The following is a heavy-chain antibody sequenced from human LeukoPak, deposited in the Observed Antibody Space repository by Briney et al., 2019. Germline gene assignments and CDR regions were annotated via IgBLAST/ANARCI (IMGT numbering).Heavy chain of an antibody. V-gene: IGHV3-11*04. CDR1: GFTFSDDY. D-gene: IGHD3-22*01. J-gene: IGHJ4*02. CDR2: ISSSGSTI. Sequence: GGSLRLSCAASGFTFSDDYMSWIRQAPGKGLEWVSYISSSGSTIYYADSVKGRFTISRDNAKNSLYLQMSSLRVEDTAVYYCARDTYDSSGYYAHLDYWGQGTLVTVSS. CDR3: ARDTYDSSGYYAHLDY.